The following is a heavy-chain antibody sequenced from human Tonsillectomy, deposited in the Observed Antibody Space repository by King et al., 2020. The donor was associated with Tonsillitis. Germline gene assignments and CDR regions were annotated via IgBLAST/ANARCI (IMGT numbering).Heavy chain of an antibody. CDR1: GFTVSSNY. V-gene: IGHV3-53*01. CDR3: ARGNSPYCSSTSCPGVY. J-gene: IGHJ4*02. Sequence: EVQLVESGGGLIQPGGSLRLSCAASGFTVSSNYMSWVRQAPGKGLEWVSVIYSGGSTYYADSVKGRFTISRDNSKNTLYLQMNSLRAEDTAVYYCARGNSPYCSSTSCPGVYWGQGTLVTVSS. CDR2: IYSGGST. D-gene: IGHD2-2*01.